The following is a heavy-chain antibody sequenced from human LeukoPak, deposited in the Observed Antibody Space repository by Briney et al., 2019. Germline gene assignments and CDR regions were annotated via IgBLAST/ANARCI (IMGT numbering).Heavy chain of an antibody. CDR3: AREQGWGYSYGL. J-gene: IGHJ4*02. V-gene: IGHV1-2*02. Sequence: ASVKVSCKASGYTFTGYYMHWVRQAPGQGLEWMGWINPNSGGTNYAQKFQGRVTMTEDTSISTAYMELSRLRSDDTAVYYCAREQGWGYSYGLWGQGTLVTVSS. D-gene: IGHD5-18*01. CDR2: INPNSGGT. CDR1: GYTFTGYY.